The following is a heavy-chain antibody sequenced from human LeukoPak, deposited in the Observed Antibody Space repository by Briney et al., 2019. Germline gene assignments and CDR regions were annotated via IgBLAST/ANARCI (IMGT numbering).Heavy chain of an antibody. CDR1: GYIFTSYY. V-gene: IGHV1-46*01. CDR2: INLSGGST. J-gene: IGHJ4*02. CDR3: ARASAHFDY. Sequence: ASVKVSCKASGYIFTSYYMHWVRQAPGQGLEWMGIINLSGGSTSYAQKFQGRVTMTRDTSTSTVYMELSSLKSEDTAVYYCARASAHFDYWGQGTLVTVSS.